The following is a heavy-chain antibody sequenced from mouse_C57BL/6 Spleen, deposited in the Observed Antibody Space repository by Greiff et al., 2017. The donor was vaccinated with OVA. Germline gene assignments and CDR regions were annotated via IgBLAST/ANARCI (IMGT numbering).Heavy chain of an antibody. Sequence: VKLMESGAELVKPGASVKMSCKASGYTFTSYWITWVKQRPGQGLEWIGDIYPGSGSTNYNEKFKSKATLTVDTSSSTAYMQLSSLTSEDSAVYYCARSGLYGSSYGYWGQGTTLTVSS. D-gene: IGHD1-1*01. CDR1: GYTFTSYW. CDR3: ARSGLYGSSYGY. J-gene: IGHJ2*01. V-gene: IGHV1-55*01. CDR2: IYPGSGST.